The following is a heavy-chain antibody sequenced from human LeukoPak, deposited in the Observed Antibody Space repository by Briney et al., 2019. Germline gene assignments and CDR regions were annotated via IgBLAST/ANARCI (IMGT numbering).Heavy chain of an antibody. D-gene: IGHD4-17*01. CDR2: INTNTGNP. CDR3: ARGYTKEMTSVTHFDY. J-gene: IGHJ4*02. Sequence: GASVKVSCKASGYTFTSYTMNWVRQAPGQGLEWMGWINTNTGNPTYAQGFTGRFVFSLETSVSTAHLQISSLNAEDTAVYYCARGYTKEMTSVTHFDYWGQGTLVTVSS. V-gene: IGHV7-4-1*02. CDR1: GYTFTSYT.